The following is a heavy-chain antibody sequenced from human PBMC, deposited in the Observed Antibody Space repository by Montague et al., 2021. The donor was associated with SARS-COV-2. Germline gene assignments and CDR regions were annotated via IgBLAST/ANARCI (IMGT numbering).Heavy chain of an antibody. J-gene: IGHJ4*02. D-gene: IGHD6-6*01. CDR1: GGSITGFS. CDR3: AGTPTRPLSLDS. V-gene: IGHV4-4*07. CDR2: VTTSGTT. Sequence: SETLSLTCAVSGGSITGFSWSWVRQPAGKGLEWIGRVTTSGTTNYSPSLRSRVTMSVDTSKNQFSLSLNSVTAADTAIYYCAGTPTRPLSLDSWGQGTLVTVSS.